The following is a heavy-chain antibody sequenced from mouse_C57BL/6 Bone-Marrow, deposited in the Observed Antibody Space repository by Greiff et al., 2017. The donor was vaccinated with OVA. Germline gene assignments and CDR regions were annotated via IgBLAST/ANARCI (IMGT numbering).Heavy chain of an antibody. D-gene: IGHD1-1*01. J-gene: IGHJ4*01. CDR1: GYSITSGYY. CDR3: ARRTTVVAPNYYAMDY. CDR2: ISYDGSN. V-gene: IGHV3-6*01. Sequence: EVKLQESGPGLVKPSQSLSLTCSVTGYSITSGYYWNWIRQFPGNKLEWMGYISYDGSNNYNPSLKNRISITRDTSKNQFFLKLNSVTTEDTATYYCARRTTVVAPNYYAMDYWGQGTSVTVSS.